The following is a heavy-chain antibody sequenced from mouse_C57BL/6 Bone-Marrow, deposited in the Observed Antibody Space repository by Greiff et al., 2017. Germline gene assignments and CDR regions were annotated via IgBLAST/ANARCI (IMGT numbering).Heavy chain of an antibody. D-gene: IGHD2-4*01. Sequence: EVKLEESGPGLVKPSQSLSLTCSVTGYSITSGYYWNWIRQFPGNKLEWMGYISYDGSNNYNPSFKNRISITRATSTNQFFLKLNSVTTEDTATYYCASGVYYDYDKMAWFAYWGQGTLVTVSA. CDR3: ASGVYYDYDKMAWFAY. V-gene: IGHV3-6*01. J-gene: IGHJ3*01. CDR1: GYSITSGYY. CDR2: ISYDGSN.